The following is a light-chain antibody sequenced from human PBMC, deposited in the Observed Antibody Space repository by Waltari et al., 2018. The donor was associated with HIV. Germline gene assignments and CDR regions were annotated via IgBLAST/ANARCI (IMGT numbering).Light chain of an antibody. CDR3: QSADSSGPYRV. V-gene: IGLV3-25*03. J-gene: IGLJ3*02. CDR2: KDS. CDR1: ALPKQY. Sequence: SYELTQPPSVSVSPGQTARITCSGDALPKQYAYWYQQKPGQAPVVVIYKDSERPSGIPERFSGSSSVTTVTLTISGGQAEDEADYYCQSADSSGPYRVFGGGTKLTVL.